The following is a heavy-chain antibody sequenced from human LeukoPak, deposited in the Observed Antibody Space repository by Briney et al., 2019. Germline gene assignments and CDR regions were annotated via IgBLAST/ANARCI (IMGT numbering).Heavy chain of an antibody. J-gene: IGHJ4*02. CDR3: ARSGSSWTNFDY. CDR1: GGTFSSYA. Sequence: ASVKVSCKASGGTFSSYAISRVRQAPGQGLEWMGGIIPIFGTANYAQKFQGRVTITADESTSTAYMELSSLRSEDTAVYYCARSGSSWTNFDYWGQGTLVTVSS. V-gene: IGHV1-69*13. D-gene: IGHD6-13*01. CDR2: IIPIFGTA.